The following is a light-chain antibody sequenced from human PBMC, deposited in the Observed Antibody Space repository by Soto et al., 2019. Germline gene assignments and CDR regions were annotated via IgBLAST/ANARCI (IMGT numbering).Light chain of an antibody. Sequence: QSALTQPASVSGSPGQSITISCTGTSSDVGSFPYVSWYQQHPGSAPKLMIYEVSVRPSGVSDRFSGSESGNTASLTIFGLQSEDVAYYYCSSYTATITYVIFGGGTQLTVL. CDR2: EVS. CDR1: SSDVGSFPY. V-gene: IGLV2-14*01. J-gene: IGLJ2*01. CDR3: SSYTATITYVI.